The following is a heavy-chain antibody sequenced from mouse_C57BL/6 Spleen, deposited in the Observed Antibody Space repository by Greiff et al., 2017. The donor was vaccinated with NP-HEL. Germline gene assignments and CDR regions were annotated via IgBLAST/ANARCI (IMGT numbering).Heavy chain of an antibody. CDR3: ARRDDGTSRGGAMDY. CDR2: ISNLAYSI. J-gene: IGHJ4*01. CDR1: GFTFSDYG. Sequence: EVKLVESGGGLVQPGGSLKLSCAASGFTFSDYGMAWVRQAPRKGPEWVAFISNLAYSIYYADTVTGRFTISRENAKNTLYLEMSSLRSEDTAMYCCARRDDGTSRGGAMDYWGQGTSVTVSS. V-gene: IGHV5-15*04. D-gene: IGHD2-3*01.